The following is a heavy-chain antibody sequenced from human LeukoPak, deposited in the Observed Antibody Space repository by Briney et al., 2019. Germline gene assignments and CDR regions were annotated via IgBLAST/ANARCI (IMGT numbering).Heavy chain of an antibody. V-gene: IGHV4-4*02. CDR3: ARHHRELLWFGETLFDY. CDR1: GGSISSSNW. Sequence: PSETLSLTCAVSGGSISSSNWWSWVRQPPGKGLEWIGEIYHSGSTNYNPSLKSRVTISVDKSKNRFSLKLSSMTAADTAVYYCARHHRELLWFGETLFDYWGQGTLVTVSS. J-gene: IGHJ4*02. D-gene: IGHD3-10*01. CDR2: IYHSGST.